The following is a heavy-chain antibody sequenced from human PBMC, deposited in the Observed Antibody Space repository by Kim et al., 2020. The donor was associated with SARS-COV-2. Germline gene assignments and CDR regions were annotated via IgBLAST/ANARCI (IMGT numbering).Heavy chain of an antibody. J-gene: IGHJ6*02. CDR3: ARDRVAAAGSWGAYYYYGMDV. CDR2: ISSSGSTI. CDR1: GFTFSDYY. D-gene: IGHD6-13*01. V-gene: IGHV3-11*01. Sequence: GGSLRLSCAASGFTFSDYYMSWIRQAPGKGLEWVSYISSSGSTIYYADSVKGRFTISRDNAKNSLYLQMNSLRAEDTAVYYCARDRVAAAGSWGAYYYYGMDVWGQGTTVTVSS.